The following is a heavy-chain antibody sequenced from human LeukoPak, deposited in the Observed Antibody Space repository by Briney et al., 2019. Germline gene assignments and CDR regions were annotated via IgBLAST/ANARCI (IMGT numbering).Heavy chain of an antibody. CDR2: ISGSGDTT. D-gene: IGHD3-10*01. J-gene: IGHJ4*02. V-gene: IGHV3-23*01. Sequence: GGSLRLSCAASGFTFSTFPMTWVRQAPGKGLEWVSAISGSGDTTYYADYVKGRFTISRDNSKNTLYLQMSSLRAEDTAVYYCAKDQRFGDLDDYRGQGTLVTVSS. CDR3: AKDQRFGDLDDY. CDR1: GFTFSTFP.